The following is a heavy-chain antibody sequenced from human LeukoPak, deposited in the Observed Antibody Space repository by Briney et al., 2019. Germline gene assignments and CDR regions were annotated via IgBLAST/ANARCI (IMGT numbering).Heavy chain of an antibody. CDR1: GITFSHHA. CDR3: TKAVGGGRDAYDI. J-gene: IGHJ3*02. V-gene: IGHV3-23*05. D-gene: IGHD3-16*01. Sequence: GGSLRLSCVASGITFSHHAMNWVRQAPGKGLEWVSSVFDSGTPSYYADSVQGRFTISRHNSRSTFYLQMENLRVEDSATYYCTKAVGGGRDAYDIWGQGTRVIVSS. CDR2: VFDSGTPS.